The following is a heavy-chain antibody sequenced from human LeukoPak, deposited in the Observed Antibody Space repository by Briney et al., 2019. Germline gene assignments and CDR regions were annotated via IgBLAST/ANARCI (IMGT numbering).Heavy chain of an antibody. CDR1: GFTFSSYW. V-gene: IGHV3-7*01. CDR3: TGGIGWLCDT. Sequence: GGSLRLSCAAPGFTFSSYWMSWVGKVPGKGLEWVAKIKQDGSEKYYVDSVKGRFTISRDNAETSLYLQMNSLRAEDTAMYFCTGGIGWLCDTWGQGTLVTVSS. J-gene: IGHJ5*02. D-gene: IGHD6-19*01. CDR2: IKQDGSEK.